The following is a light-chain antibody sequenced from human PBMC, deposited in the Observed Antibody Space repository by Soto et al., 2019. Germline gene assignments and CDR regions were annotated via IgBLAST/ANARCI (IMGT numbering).Light chain of an antibody. CDR1: SSNIGAHYE. Sequence: QSVLTQPPSVSGAPGQRVTISCTGSSSNIGAHYEVHWYQQLPGAAPKLIIFNTINRPSGVPERFSGSKSGASGSLAITGLQAEDEADYYRQSFDASLTAWVFGGGTKLTVL. CDR2: NTI. V-gene: IGLV1-40*01. J-gene: IGLJ2*01. CDR3: QSFDASLTAWV.